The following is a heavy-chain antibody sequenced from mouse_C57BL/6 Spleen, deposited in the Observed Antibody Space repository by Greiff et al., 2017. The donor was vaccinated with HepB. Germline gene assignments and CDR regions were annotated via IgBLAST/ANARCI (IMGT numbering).Heavy chain of an antibody. Sequence: VQLQQSGAELVRPGASVTLSCKASGYTFTDYEMHWVKQTPVHGLEWIGAVDPETGGTAYNQKFKGKAILTADKSSSTAYMELRSLTSEDSAVYYCTSESIYYYGSRFAYWGQGTLVTVSA. J-gene: IGHJ3*01. CDR2: VDPETGGT. CDR3: TSESIYYYGSRFAY. CDR1: GYTFTDYE. D-gene: IGHD1-1*01. V-gene: IGHV1-15*01.